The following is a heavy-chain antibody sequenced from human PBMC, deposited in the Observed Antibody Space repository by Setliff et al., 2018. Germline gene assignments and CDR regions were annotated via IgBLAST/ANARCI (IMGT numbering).Heavy chain of an antibody. D-gene: IGHD3-22*01. J-gene: IGHJ3*02. CDR3: ARSSDSGYYHQRDAFDI. CDR1: GYSFQRYG. Sequence: ASVKVSCKASGYSFQRYGINWLRQAPGQGLEWLGWISSYNGNTKYAQTVQDRIRVTTNTSTSTSYMELRSLRSDDTAVYFCARSSDSGYYHQRDAFDIWGQGTRVTVS. CDR2: ISSYNGNT. V-gene: IGHV1-18*04.